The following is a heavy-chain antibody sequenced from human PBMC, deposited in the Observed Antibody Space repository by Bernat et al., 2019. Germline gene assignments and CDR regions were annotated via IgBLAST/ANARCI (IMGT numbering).Heavy chain of an antibody. V-gene: IGHV3-30*01. D-gene: IGHD6-19*01. CDR1: GFTFSSYA. CDR2: ISYDGSNK. CDR3: ASIGSGWFDY. J-gene: IGHJ4*02. Sequence: QVQLVESGGGVVQPGRSLRLSCAASGFTFSSYAMHWVRQAPGKGLEWVAVISYDGSNKYYADSVKGRFTISRDNSKNTLYLQMNSLRAEDTAVYYCASIGSGWFDYWGKGTLVTVSS.